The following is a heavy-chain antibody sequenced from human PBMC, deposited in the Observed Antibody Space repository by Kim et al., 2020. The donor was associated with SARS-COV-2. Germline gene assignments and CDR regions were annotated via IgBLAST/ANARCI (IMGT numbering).Heavy chain of an antibody. V-gene: IGHV3-30*07. CDR3: AGDSDYYGSGSYYID. Sequence: DSVKGRFTISSENSKNTLYLQMNSLRAEDTAVYYCAGDSDYYGSGSYYIDWGQGTLVTVSS. D-gene: IGHD3-10*01. J-gene: IGHJ4*02.